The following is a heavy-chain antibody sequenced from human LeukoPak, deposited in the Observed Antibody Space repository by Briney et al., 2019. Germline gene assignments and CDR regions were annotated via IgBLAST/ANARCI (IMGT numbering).Heavy chain of an antibody. CDR1: GGTFSSYA. CDR2: IIPIFGTA. V-gene: IGHV1-69*05. CDR3: ARGTDGYNLLLDSYFDY. D-gene: IGHD5-24*01. J-gene: IGHJ4*02. Sequence: SVKVSCKASGGTFSSYAISWVRQAPGQGLEWMGRIIPIFGTANYAQKFQGRVTITTDESTSTAYMELSSLRSEDTAVYYCARGTDGYNLLLDSYFDYWGQGTLVTVSS.